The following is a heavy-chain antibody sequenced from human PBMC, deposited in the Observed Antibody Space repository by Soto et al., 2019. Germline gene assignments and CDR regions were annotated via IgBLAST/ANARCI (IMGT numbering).Heavy chain of an antibody. CDR1: GDSISSGNYY. CDR3: ARGRDYYDSSGLTQPHYYGMDV. J-gene: IGHJ6*02. Sequence: SETLSLTCTVSGDSISSGNYYWNWIRQHPGKGLEWIGYMYYSGSTYYNPSLKSRIIISRDTSKNQFSLSLSSVTAADTAVYYCARGRDYYDSSGLTQPHYYGMDVWGQGTTVTVSS. V-gene: IGHV4-31*03. CDR2: MYYSGST. D-gene: IGHD3-22*01.